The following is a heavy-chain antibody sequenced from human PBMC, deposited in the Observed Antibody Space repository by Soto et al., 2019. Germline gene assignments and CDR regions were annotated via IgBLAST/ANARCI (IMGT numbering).Heavy chain of an antibody. Sequence: SETLSLTCPVSGGSISSYYWSWIRQPPGKGLEWIGCIYYSGSTNYNPSLKSRVTISVDTSKNQFSLKLSSVTAADTAVYYCAGLAAAGPPPYYYYGMDVWGQGTTVTVSS. J-gene: IGHJ6*02. CDR1: GGSISSYY. CDR2: IYYSGST. D-gene: IGHD6-13*01. CDR3: AGLAAAGPPPYYYYGMDV. V-gene: IGHV4-59*08.